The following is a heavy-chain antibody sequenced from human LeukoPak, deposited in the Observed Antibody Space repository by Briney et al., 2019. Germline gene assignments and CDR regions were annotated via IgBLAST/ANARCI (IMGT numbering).Heavy chain of an antibody. D-gene: IGHD5-18*01. J-gene: IGHJ3*02. CDR2: IYTSGST. Sequence: SETLSLTCTVSGGSISSYYWSWIRQPAGKGLEWIGRIYTSGSTNYNPSLKSRVTMSVDTSKNQFSLKLSSVTAADTAVYYCARGRLGAGYGYDAFDIWGQGTMVTVSS. V-gene: IGHV4-4*07. CDR3: ARGRLGAGYGYDAFDI. CDR1: GGSISSYY.